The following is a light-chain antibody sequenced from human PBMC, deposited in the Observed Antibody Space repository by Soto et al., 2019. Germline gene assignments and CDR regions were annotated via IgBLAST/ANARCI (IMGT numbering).Light chain of an antibody. CDR3: QRRSNWLIS. CDR1: QSVSGY. V-gene: IGKV3-11*01. CDR2: DGS. Sequence: EIVMTQSPATLSVSPGERATLSCRASQSVSGYLAWYQQKPGQAPRLLIYDGSHRAAGIPSRFSGSGSGTDFTLTISGLEPEDFAVYYCQRRSNWLISFGPGTKVDIK. J-gene: IGKJ3*01.